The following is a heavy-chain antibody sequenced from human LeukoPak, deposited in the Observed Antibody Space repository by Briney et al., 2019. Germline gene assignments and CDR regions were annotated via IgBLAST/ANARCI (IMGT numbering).Heavy chain of an antibody. CDR1: GFTFSSYS. V-gene: IGHV3-21*01. J-gene: IGHJ4*02. D-gene: IGHD3-22*01. CDR2: ISSSRSYV. CDR3: VRSAFQAGSGNYYDY. Sequence: GGSLRLSCAASGFTFSSYSMNWVRQAPGKGLEWVSSISSSRSYVYYADSVKGRFTISRDNAKNSLYLQMNSLRAEDTAVYYCVRSAFQAGSGNYYDYWGQGTLVTVSS.